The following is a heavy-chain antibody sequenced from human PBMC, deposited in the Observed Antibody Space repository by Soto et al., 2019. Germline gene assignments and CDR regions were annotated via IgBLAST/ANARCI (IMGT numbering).Heavy chain of an antibody. CDR1: GFTVSSNY. Sequence: PGGSLRLSCAASGFTVSSNYMSWVRQAPGKGLDWVSVIYSGGATFYADSVKDRFTISRDNSKNTLYLQMNSLGAEDTAVYYCARDRRSYDSSAYYFDYWGRGTLVTVSS. CDR2: IYSGGAT. CDR3: ARDRRSYDSSAYYFDY. D-gene: IGHD3-22*01. J-gene: IGHJ4*02. V-gene: IGHV3-66*01.